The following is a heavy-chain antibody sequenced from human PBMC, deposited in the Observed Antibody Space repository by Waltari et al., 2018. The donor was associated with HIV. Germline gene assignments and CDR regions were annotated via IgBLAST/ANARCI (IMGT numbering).Heavy chain of an antibody. V-gene: IGHV3-7*01. Sequence: EVQLVESGGGLVQPGGSLRLSCAASGFTFSSYWMTWVRQAPGKGLDWVANIKQDGPEKYYVDSVKGRFTISRDNAKNSLYLQMTSLSAEDTAVYYCARDLGPTYGDYGDYWGQGTLVTVSS. CDR1: GFTFSSYW. CDR3: ARDLGPTYGDYGDY. D-gene: IGHD4-17*01. CDR2: IKQDGPEK. J-gene: IGHJ4*02.